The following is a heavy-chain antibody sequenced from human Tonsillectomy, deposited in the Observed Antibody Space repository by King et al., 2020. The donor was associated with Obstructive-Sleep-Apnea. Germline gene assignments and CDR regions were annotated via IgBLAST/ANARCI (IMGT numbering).Heavy chain of an antibody. CDR1: GGSIRSSVYY. Sequence: QLQESGPGLVKPSETLSLTCTVSGGSIRSSVYYWGWICQPPGRGLEWIGNIYYIVSAYYNPSPKSKVNISVDTSKNPFSLKLNSVTAADTAVYYCASLYYDFWSGYYESAFDIWGQGTMVTVSS. D-gene: IGHD3-3*01. CDR3: ASLYYDFWSGYYESAFDI. V-gene: IGHV4-39*07. CDR2: IYYIVSA. J-gene: IGHJ3*02.